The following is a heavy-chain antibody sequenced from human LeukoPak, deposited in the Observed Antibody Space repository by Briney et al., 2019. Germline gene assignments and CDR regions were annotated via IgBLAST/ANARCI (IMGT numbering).Heavy chain of an antibody. Sequence: PGGSLRLSCAASGFTFSIYGMNWVRQAPGKGLEWVSGIGDSGNSTKYEDSVKGRFTISRDNSKNTLYLQMNSLRAEDTAVYYCAKEGGASRFDYWGQGTLVTVSS. CDR3: AKEGGASRFDY. J-gene: IGHJ4*02. D-gene: IGHD5-12*01. V-gene: IGHV3-23*01. CDR2: IGDSGNST. CDR1: GFTFSIYG.